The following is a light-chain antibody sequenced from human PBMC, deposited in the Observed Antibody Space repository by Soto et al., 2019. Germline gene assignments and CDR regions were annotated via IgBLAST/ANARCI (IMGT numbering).Light chain of an antibody. J-gene: IGKJ5*01. CDR2: ETS. CDR1: QSLSSS. V-gene: IGKV3-15*01. CDR3: KQYNNWPPFT. Sequence: EIVLTQSPGTLSFSPGERSTLSCRSSQSLSSSQLAWYQQKPGQAPRLLILETSTRATGIPARFSGSGSGTEFTLTISNVQSEDFAVYYCKQYNNWPPFTFGQGTRLEIK.